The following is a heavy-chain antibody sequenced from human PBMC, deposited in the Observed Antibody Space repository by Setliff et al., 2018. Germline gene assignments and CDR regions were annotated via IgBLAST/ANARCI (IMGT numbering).Heavy chain of an antibody. V-gene: IGHV4-39*07. J-gene: IGHJ3*02. CDR3: ARQGVGVENNLRGAFDI. D-gene: IGHD3-10*01. CDR2: IYHSGSS. CDR1: GGSINSMSYY. Sequence: SETLSLTCTVSGGSINSMSYYWGWARQPPGKGLEWIGSIYHSGSSYYNPSLRSRVTISVDTSKNQFSLILSSMTAADTAVYHCARQGVGVENNLRGAFDIWGQGTTVTVSS.